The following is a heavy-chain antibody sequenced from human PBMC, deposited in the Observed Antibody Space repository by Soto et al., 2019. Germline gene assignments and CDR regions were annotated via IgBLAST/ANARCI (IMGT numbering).Heavy chain of an antibody. CDR3: VKEGDEIVVVPAANGNWFDP. CDR1: GFTFSSYA. V-gene: IGHV3-64D*08. CDR2: ISSNGGST. Sequence: GGSLRLSCSASGFTFSSYAMHWVRQAPGKGLEYVSAISSNGGSTYYADSVKGRFTISRDNSKNTLYLQMSSLRAEDTAVYYCVKEGDEIVVVPAANGNWFDPWGQGTLVTVSS. J-gene: IGHJ5*02. D-gene: IGHD2-2*01.